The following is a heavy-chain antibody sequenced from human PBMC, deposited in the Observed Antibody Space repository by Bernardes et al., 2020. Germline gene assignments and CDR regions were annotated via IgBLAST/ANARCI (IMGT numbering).Heavy chain of an antibody. CDR3: ASKGRYCSGGSCYPLDY. CDR2: INHSGST. J-gene: IGHJ4*02. Sequence: SEPLSLICAVYGGSFSGYYWSWIRQPPGKGLEWIGEINHSGSTNYNPSLKSRVTISVDTSKNQFSLKLSSVIAADTAVYYCASKGRYCSGGSCYPLDYWGQGTLVTVSS. V-gene: IGHV4-34*01. D-gene: IGHD2-15*01. CDR1: GGSFSGYY.